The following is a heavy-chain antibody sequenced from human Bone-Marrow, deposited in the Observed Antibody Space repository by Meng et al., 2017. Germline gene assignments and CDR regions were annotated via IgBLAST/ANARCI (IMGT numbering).Heavy chain of an antibody. D-gene: IGHD3-22*01. CDR2: IYHSGST. J-gene: IGHJ3*02. CDR1: GYSISSGYD. Sequence: SETLSLTCTVSGYSISSGYDWGWIRQPPGKGREGIGSIYHSGSTYYNPSLKSRVTISGDTSKNQFSVKLSSVTAADTAENYCARDRLTYYYDSSGYYHDAFDIWGQGTMVTVSS. CDR3: ARDRLTYYYDSSGYYHDAFDI. V-gene: IGHV4-38-2*02.